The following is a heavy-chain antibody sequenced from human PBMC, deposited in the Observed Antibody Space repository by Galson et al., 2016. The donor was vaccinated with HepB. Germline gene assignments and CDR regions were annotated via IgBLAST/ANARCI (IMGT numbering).Heavy chain of an antibody. CDR2: INPNGAGT. V-gene: IGHV1-46*01. D-gene: IGHD2-15*01. CDR1: EYTFTRYY. J-gene: IGHJ5*02. CDR3: ARGCRGGIECWFDP. Sequence: SVKVSCKASEYTFTRYYIHWVRQAPGHGLEWMGIINPNGAGTRYAQKFQGRVTMTRDTSTSTVYMELSSLRSEDTAVYYCARGCRGGIECWFDPWGQGTLVTVSS.